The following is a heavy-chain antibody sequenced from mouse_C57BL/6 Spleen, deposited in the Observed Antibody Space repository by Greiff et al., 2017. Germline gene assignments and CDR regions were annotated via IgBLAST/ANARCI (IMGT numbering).Heavy chain of an antibody. J-gene: IGHJ4*01. CDR1: GFTFSSYA. CDR3: AREPCEYDRTGYAMDY. D-gene: IGHD2-4*01. CDR2: ISDGGSYN. V-gene: IGHV5-4*01. Sequence: EVKLVESGGGLVKPGGSLKLSCAASGFTFSSYAMSWVRQTPEKRLEWVATISDGGSYNYYPDHVKGRFTLSRDNAKNNLYLRMSQLKSEDTAMDYCAREPCEYDRTGYAMDYWGQGTSVTVSS.